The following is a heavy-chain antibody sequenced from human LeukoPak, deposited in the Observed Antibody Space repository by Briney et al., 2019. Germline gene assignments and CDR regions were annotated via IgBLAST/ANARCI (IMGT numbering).Heavy chain of an antibody. CDR1: GFTFSSYL. V-gene: IGHV3-7*01. Sequence: GGSLRLSRAASGFTFSSYLMSWVRQAPGKGLEWVANIKQDGSEKYYVDSVKGRFTISRDNAKNSLYLQMNSLRAEDTAVYYCARDLRFLEWLLYGDAFDIWGQGTMVTVSS. D-gene: IGHD3-3*01. CDR2: IKQDGSEK. CDR3: ARDLRFLEWLLYGDAFDI. J-gene: IGHJ3*02.